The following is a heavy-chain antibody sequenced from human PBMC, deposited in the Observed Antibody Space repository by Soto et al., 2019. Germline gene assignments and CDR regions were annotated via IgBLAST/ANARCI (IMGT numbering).Heavy chain of an antibody. J-gene: IGHJ3*01. D-gene: IGHD3-16*02. CDR2: IHSSGDST. CDR3: AKIVIPSAVNDAIDV. V-gene: IGHV3-23*01. CDR1: GFTFSDYS. Sequence: EVQLLESGGGLVQPGGSLRVSCAASGFTFSDYSMSWVRQAPGKGLEWVSSIHSSGDSTYYADSVKGRFTISQDNSKNTVFLLMNGLRAEDTAVYYCAKIVIPSAVNDAIDVWGQGTMVSVSS.